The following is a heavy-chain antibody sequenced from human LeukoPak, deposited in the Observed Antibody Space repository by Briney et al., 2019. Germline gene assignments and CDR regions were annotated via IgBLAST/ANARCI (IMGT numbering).Heavy chain of an antibody. J-gene: IGHJ4*02. D-gene: IGHD1-26*01. CDR3: ARDGGSYYFDY. CDR2: IYSGGST. CDR1: GFTVSSNY. Sequence: GGSLRLSCAASGFTVSSNYVSWVRQAPGKGLEWVSVIYSGGSTYYADSVKGRFTISRDNSKNTLYLQMNSLRAEDTAVYYCARDGGSYYFDYWGQGTLATVSS. V-gene: IGHV3-66*01.